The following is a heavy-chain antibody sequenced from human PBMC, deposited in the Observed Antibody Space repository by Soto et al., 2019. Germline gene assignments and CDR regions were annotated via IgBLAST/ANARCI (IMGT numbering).Heavy chain of an antibody. CDR1: GFTFISDG. CDR3: ARDNVPLAAAVHNWFDP. CDR2: IWYDGSSK. D-gene: IGHD6-13*01. V-gene: IGHV3-33*01. Sequence: QVPLVESGGGVVQPGRSLRLSCAAYGFTFISDGMHWFRQPPSKGLEGVAVIWYDGSSKYYADSVKERFTLSRDNSKKMMYLQMNSLSAEDTAVYYCARDNVPLAAAVHNWFDPWGQGTLVTVSS. J-gene: IGHJ5*02.